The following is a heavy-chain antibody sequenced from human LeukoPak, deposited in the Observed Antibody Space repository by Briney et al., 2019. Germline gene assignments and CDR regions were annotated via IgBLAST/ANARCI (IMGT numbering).Heavy chain of an antibody. J-gene: IGHJ3*02. V-gene: IGHV4-34*01. CDR2: INDSGDA. CDR3: ARRFRLIAISRNAFDI. D-gene: IGHD2/OR15-2a*01. Sequence: SETLSLTCDVSSGSLIGYYWSWIRQSPGKGLEWIGDINDSGDATYTPSLMSRVTVSVDRSQRQFSLHLRSVTAADTAVYYCARRFRLIAISRNAFDIWGQGTMVTVSS. CDR1: SGSLIGYY.